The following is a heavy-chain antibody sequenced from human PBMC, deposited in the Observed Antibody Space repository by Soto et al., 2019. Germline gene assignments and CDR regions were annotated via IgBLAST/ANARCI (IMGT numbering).Heavy chain of an antibody. CDR2: ISSTTNYI. CDR3: ARESEDLTSNFDY. Sequence: PGGSLRLSXAASGFTFTRYSMNWVRQAPGKGLEWVSSISSTTNYIYYGDSMKGRFTIPRDNAKNSLYLEMNSLRAEDTAVYYCARESEDLTSNFDYWGQGTLVTVSS. J-gene: IGHJ4*02. V-gene: IGHV3-21*06. CDR1: GFTFTRYS.